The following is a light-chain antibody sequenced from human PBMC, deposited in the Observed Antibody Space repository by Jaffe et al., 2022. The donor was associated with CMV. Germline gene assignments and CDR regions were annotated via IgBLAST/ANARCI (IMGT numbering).Light chain of an antibody. Sequence: QSVLSQPPSASETPGQRVTISCSGSHSNIGSNYVHWYQQLPGTAPKLLIYKNIQRPSGVPDRFSGFKSGTSASLAITGLRSEDEADYYCATWDDSLRGVVFGGGTKLTVL. V-gene: IGLV1-47*01. CDR1: HSNIGSNY. CDR2: KNI. CDR3: ATWDDSLRGVV. J-gene: IGLJ2*01.